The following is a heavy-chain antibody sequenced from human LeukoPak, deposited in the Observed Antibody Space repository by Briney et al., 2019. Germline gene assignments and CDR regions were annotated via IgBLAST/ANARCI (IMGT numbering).Heavy chain of an antibody. D-gene: IGHD6-13*01. CDR3: ARAPISGAAAGTFDY. J-gene: IGHJ4*02. CDR2: FDPEDGET. V-gene: IGHV1-24*01. CDR1: GYTLTELS. Sequence: ASVKVSCKVSGYTLTELSMHWVRQAPGRGLEWMGGFDPEDGETIYAQKFQGWVTMTRDTSISTAYMELSRLRSDDTAVYYCARAPISGAAAGTFDYWGQGTLVTVSS.